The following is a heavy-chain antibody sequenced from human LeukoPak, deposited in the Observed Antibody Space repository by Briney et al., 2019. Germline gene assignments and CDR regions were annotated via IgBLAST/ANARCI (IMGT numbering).Heavy chain of an antibody. CDR2: IYYAGRT. J-gene: IGHJ3*02. D-gene: IGHD3-22*01. CDR3: ARLLDNDNSGDPDTFDM. V-gene: IGHV4-59*01. Sequence: PSETLSLTCGVSGGSISRYYWSWIRQPPGKGLEWIGFIYYAGRTRYNPSLQSRVSISLGTSVNNFSLKLTSVTAADTAVYYCARLLDNDNSGDPDTFDMWGQGTVVTVSS. CDR1: GGSISRYY.